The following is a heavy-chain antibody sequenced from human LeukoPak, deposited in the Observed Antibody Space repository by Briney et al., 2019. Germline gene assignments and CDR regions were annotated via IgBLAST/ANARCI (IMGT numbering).Heavy chain of an antibody. CDR1: GYTLTELS. D-gene: IGHD3-3*01. CDR2: FDPEDGET. V-gene: IGHV1-24*01. J-gene: IGHJ3*02. Sequence: ASVKVSCKVSGYTLTELSMHWVRQAPGKGLEWMGGFDPEDGETIYAQNFQGRVTMTRDTSISTAYMELSSLRSEDTAVYYCARTDRTGALGRFRMRSDAFDIWGQGTMVTVSS. CDR3: ARTDRTGALGRFRMRSDAFDI.